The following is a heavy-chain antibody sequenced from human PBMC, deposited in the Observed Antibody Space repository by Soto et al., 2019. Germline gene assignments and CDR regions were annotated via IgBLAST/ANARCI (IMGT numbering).Heavy chain of an antibody. D-gene: IGHD2-2*01. Sequence: PGGSLRLSCEVSGFTFSAYGMHWVRQAPGKGLEWVAAISHDGTNKNYGDSVKGRFTISRDNSKKTLYLQMNSLRAEDTAVYYCAREYCSSTSCLNWFDPWGQGTLVTVSS. V-gene: IGHV3-30*03. CDR3: AREYCSSTSCLNWFDP. J-gene: IGHJ5*02. CDR2: ISHDGTNK. CDR1: GFTFSAYG.